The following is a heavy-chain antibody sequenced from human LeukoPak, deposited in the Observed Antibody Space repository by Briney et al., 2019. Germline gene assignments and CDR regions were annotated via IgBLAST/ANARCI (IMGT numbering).Heavy chain of an antibody. Sequence: ASVKVSCKASGYTFTSYDINWVGQATGQGLEWMGWMNPNSGNTGYAQKFQGRVTMTRNTSISTAYMELSSLRSEDTAVYYCARGIYYYYYMDVWGKGTTVTVSS. V-gene: IGHV1-8*01. CDR2: MNPNSGNT. CDR1: GYTFTSYD. J-gene: IGHJ6*03. CDR3: ARGIYYYYYMDV.